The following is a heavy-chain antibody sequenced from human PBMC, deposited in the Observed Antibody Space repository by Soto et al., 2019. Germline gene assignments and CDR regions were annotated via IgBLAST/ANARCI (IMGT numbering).Heavy chain of an antibody. CDR3: ARDYYDSSGPNPPDAFDI. J-gene: IGHJ3*02. V-gene: IGHV1-69*13. D-gene: IGHD3-22*01. CDR2: IIPIFGTA. CDR1: GGTLSSYA. Sequence: SVKVSCKASGGTLSSYAISWVRQAPGQGLEWMGGIIPIFGTANYAQKFQGRVTITADESTSTAYMELSSLRSEDTAVYYCARDYYDSSGPNPPDAFDIWGQGTMVTVS.